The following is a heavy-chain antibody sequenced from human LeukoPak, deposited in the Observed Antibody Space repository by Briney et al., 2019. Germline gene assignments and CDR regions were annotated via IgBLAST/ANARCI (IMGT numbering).Heavy chain of an antibody. D-gene: IGHD3-22*01. CDR2: IYYSGST. J-gene: IGHJ4*02. CDR3: ARLTYYDSSGYYYGPTWFDY. CDR1: GGSLSSSSYY. Sequence: PSETLSLTCTVSGGSLSSSSYYWGWIRQPPGRGLEWIGSIYYSGSTYYNPSLKSRVTISVDTSKNQFSLKLSSVTAADTAVYYCARLTYYDSSGYYYGPTWFDYWGQGTLVTVSS. V-gene: IGHV4-39*01.